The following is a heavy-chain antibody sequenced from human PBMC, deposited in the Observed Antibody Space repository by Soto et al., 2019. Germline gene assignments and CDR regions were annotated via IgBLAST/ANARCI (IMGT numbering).Heavy chain of an antibody. Sequence: GGSLRLSCAASGFTFSSYGMHWVRQAPGKGLEWVAVISYDGSNKYYADSVEGRFTISKDNSKNTLYLQMNSLRAEDTAVYYSTKDRQLYFDYWGQGTLVTVSS. CDR2: ISYDGSNK. V-gene: IGHV3-30*18. CDR3: TKDRQLYFDY. CDR1: GFTFSSYG. D-gene: IGHD6-13*01. J-gene: IGHJ4*02.